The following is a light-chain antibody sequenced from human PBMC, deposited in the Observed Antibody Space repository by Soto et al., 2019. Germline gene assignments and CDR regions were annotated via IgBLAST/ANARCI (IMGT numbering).Light chain of an antibody. V-gene: IGKV3-15*01. CDR1: QNINDN. J-gene: IGKJ4*01. CDR2: RAS. CDR3: QQYNNWPRAT. Sequence: EMVMTQSPATLSLSPGERATLSCRASQNINDNLAWYQQKPGQAPRLFIFRASSRATGIPARFSGSGSGTDFNLTISSLKSEDFAVYYCQQYNNWPRATFGGGTKVDIK.